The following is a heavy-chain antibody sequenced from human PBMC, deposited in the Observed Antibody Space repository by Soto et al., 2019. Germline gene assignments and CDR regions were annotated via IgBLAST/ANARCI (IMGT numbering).Heavy chain of an antibody. CDR3: ARASRLSGSHRASEF. D-gene: IGHD1-26*01. CDR2: MHPNNGAT. J-gene: IGHJ1*01. V-gene: IGHV1-2*02. CDR1: GYTFTDRY. Sequence: ASVKVSCKASGYTFTDRYLLWVRQAPGQGLEWMGWMHPNNGATNFAQKFQGRVTMTRDTSISTAYLEIPRLKSDDTAVYFCARASRLSGSHRASEFWGQGTLVTVSS.